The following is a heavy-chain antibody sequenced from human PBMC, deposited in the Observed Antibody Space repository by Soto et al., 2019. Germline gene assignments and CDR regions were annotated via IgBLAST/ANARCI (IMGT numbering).Heavy chain of an antibody. D-gene: IGHD6-19*01. Sequence: SGGSLRLSCAASGFTFSNYWMHWVRQGPGKGLVWVSRVSTDGSSTNYADSVKGRFTISRDNAKNTLYLQMNSLRVEDTAVYYCARGGSAWRNGMDVWGQGTTVTVSS. CDR1: GFTFSNYW. CDR2: VSTDGSST. J-gene: IGHJ6*02. CDR3: ARGGSAWRNGMDV. V-gene: IGHV3-74*01.